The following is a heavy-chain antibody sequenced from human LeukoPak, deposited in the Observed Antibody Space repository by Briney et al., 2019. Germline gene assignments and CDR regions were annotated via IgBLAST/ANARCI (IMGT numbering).Heavy chain of an antibody. D-gene: IGHD1-7*01. CDR3: ASTWNYLYFDY. Sequence: GGSLRLSCAASGFTFSSYWTSWVRQAPGKGLEWVANIKQDGSEKYYVDSVKGRFTISRDNAKNSLYLQMNSLRAEDTAVYYCASTWNYLYFDYWGQGTLVTVSS. CDR1: GFTFSSYW. V-gene: IGHV3-7*01. J-gene: IGHJ4*02. CDR2: IKQDGSEK.